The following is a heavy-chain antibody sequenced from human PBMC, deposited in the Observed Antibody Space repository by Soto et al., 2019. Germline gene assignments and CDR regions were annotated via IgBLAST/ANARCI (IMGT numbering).Heavy chain of an antibody. CDR2: ISAYNGNT. CDR3: ARTPPPSVYCDSTSCQNWSDH. J-gene: IGHJ5*02. V-gene: IGHV1-18*01. Sequence: QVQLVQSGAEVKQPGASVKVSCKASGFTFTHYGFSWVRQAPGQGLELMGWISAYNGNTYYAQKLQDRVTLTTDTSTITVYMDLRSLRSDDTAMYYCARTPPPSVYCDSTSCQNWSDHWGQGTLVTVSS. CDR1: GFTFTHYG. D-gene: IGHD2-2*01.